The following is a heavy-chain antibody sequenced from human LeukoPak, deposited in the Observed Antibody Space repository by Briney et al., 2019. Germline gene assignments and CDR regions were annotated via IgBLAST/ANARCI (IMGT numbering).Heavy chain of an antibody. CDR3: ARDVFSYGSGSSFQYYYYYYYMDV. D-gene: IGHD3-10*01. Sequence: SETLSLTCAVYGGSFSGYYWSWIRQPPGKGLEWIGEINHSGSTNYNPSLKSRVTISVDTSKNQFSLKLSSVTAADTAVYYCARDVFSYGSGSSFQYYYYYYYMDVWGKGTTVTISS. J-gene: IGHJ6*03. CDR1: GGSFSGYY. CDR2: INHSGST. V-gene: IGHV4-34*01.